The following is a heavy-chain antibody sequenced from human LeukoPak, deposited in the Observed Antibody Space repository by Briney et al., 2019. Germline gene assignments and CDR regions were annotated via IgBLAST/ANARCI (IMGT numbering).Heavy chain of an antibody. D-gene: IGHD6-13*01. CDR3: ARHAGGIAAAGTRPFDY. J-gene: IGHJ4*02. V-gene: IGHV4-39*01. CDR1: GASFSSSTYY. Sequence: SETLSLTCTVSGASFSSSTYYWGWIRQPPGKGLEWVGSIYYSGSTYYNPSLKSRVTMSVDTSKNQFSLKLSSVTAADTAVYYCARHAGGIAAAGTRPFDYWGQGTLVTVSS. CDR2: IYYSGST.